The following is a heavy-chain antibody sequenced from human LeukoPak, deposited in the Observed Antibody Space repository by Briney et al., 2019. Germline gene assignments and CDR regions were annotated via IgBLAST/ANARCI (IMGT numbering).Heavy chain of an antibody. J-gene: IGHJ5*02. CDR1: ECTFNDYA. Sequence: PGGSLRLSCAASECTFNDYAMHWVRQAPGKGLEWVSLISGDGGSTYYADSVKGRFTISRDNSKNSLYLQMNSLRTEDTALYYCAKDPATRDGHGAWFDPWGQGTLVTVSS. V-gene: IGHV3-43*02. CDR2: ISGDGGST. D-gene: IGHD5-24*01. CDR3: AKDPATRDGHGAWFDP.